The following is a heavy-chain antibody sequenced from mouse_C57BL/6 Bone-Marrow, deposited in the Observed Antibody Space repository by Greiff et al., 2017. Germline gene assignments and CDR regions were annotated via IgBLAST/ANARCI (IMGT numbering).Heavy chain of an antibody. CDR2: IDPSDSYT. CDR1: GYTFTSYW. J-gene: IGHJ3*01. CDR3: AKTAQAWEFAA. V-gene: IGHV1-69*01. D-gene: IGHD3-2*02. Sequence: VQLQQPGAELVMPGASVKLSCKASGYTFTSYWMPWVKQRPGQGLEWIGEIDPSDSYTNYNQKFKGKSTLTVDKSSSTAYMQLSSLTSEDSAVYYWAKTAQAWEFAAGGKGTLVTVSA.